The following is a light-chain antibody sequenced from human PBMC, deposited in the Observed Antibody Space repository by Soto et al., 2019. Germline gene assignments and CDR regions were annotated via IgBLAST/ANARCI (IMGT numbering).Light chain of an antibody. CDR3: QQYNSYSWT. J-gene: IGKJ1*01. V-gene: IGKV1-5*01. Sequence: EIPMTESPSPLSASVGDRVAIHCRASQSISSWLAWYQQKPGKAPKLLIYDASSLESGVPSRFSGSGSGTEFTLTISSLQPDDFATYYCQQYNSYSWTFGQGTKVDI. CDR1: QSISSW. CDR2: DAS.